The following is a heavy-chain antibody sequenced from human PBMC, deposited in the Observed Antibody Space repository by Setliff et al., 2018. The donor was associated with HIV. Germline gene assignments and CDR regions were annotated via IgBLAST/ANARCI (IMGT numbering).Heavy chain of an antibody. Sequence: PSETLSLTCRVYGGSITSGNYYWGWIRQAPGKGLEWIASMIYGGDTWYNPSLKSRVTIYGDTANNEISLRLSSVTAEDTAVYRCARHHSGRGGGAWFDPWGQGIQVTVSS. J-gene: IGHJ5*02. V-gene: IGHV4-39*01. CDR3: ARHHSGRGGGAWFDP. CDR1: GGSITSGNYY. D-gene: IGHD6-19*01. CDR2: MIYGGDT.